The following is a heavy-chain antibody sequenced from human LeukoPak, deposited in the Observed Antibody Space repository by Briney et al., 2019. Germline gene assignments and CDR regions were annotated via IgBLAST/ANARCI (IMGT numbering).Heavy chain of an antibody. Sequence: PGGSLSLSCAASGFDFSTYSIDWVRQAPGKGLEWVSYISSSSSNIYHADSVKGRFTISRDNAKNSLHLQMNSLRAEDTAVYYCARVGRSGWTVDYWGQGTLVTVSS. CDR2: ISSSSSNI. CDR3: ARVGRSGWTVDY. D-gene: IGHD6-19*01. CDR1: GFDFSTYS. J-gene: IGHJ4*02. V-gene: IGHV3-48*04.